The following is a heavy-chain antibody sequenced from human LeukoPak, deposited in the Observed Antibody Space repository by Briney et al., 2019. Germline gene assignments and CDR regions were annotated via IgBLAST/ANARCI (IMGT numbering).Heavy chain of an antibody. CDR3: AREIDYDSSGYYPFDY. Sequence: GASVNVSCKASGYTFTVYYMHWVRQAPGQGLEWMGWINPNSGGTNYAQKFQGRVTMTRDTSISTAYMELSRLRSDDTAVYYCAREIDYDSSGYYPFDYWGQGTLVTVSS. D-gene: IGHD3-22*01. V-gene: IGHV1-2*02. J-gene: IGHJ4*02. CDR2: INPNSGGT. CDR1: GYTFTVYY.